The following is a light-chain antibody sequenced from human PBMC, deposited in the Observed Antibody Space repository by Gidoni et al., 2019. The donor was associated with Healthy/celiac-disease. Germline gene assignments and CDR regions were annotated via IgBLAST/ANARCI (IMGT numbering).Light chain of an antibody. CDR1: SPNIGAGYD. V-gene: IGLV1-40*01. CDR2: GNS. CDR3: QSYDSSLSGRV. Sequence: QSVLTQPPPVSGPPGQRVTTSCPGSSPNIGAGYDVHWYQQLPGTAPKLLIYGNSNRPSGVPDRFSGSKSGTSASLAITGLQAEDEADYYCQSYDSSLSGRVFGGGTKLT. J-gene: IGLJ3*02.